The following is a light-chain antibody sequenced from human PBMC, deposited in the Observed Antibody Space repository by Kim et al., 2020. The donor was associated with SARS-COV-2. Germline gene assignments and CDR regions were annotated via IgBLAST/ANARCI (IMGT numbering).Light chain of an antibody. V-gene: IGLV1-44*01. Sequence: GQRVTLTWAGGSAIIGGYNVNWYQQVPGTAPKLLIYINNQRPSGVPDRFSGSKSGTSASLAVSGLQSDDEADYYCAAWDDSLNAVIFGGGTQLTVL. CDR2: INN. CDR3: AAWDDSLNAVI. CDR1: SAIIGGYN. J-gene: IGLJ2*01.